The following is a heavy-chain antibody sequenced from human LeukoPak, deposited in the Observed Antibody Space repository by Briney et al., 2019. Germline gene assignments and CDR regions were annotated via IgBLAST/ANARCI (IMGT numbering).Heavy chain of an antibody. CDR3: ARDLIAAAGTYNWFDP. V-gene: IGHV4-4*07. Sequence: PSETLSLTCTVSGGSVSSYYWSWIRQPAGKGLEWIGRIYTSGSTNYNPPLKSRVTMSVDTSKNQFSLKLSSVTAADTAVYYCARDLIAAAGTYNWFDPWGQGTLVTVSS. J-gene: IGHJ5*02. D-gene: IGHD6-13*01. CDR2: IYTSGST. CDR1: GGSVSSYY.